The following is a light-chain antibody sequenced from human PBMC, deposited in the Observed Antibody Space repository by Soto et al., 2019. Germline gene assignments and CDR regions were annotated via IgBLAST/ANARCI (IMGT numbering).Light chain of an antibody. CDR2: DAS. V-gene: IGKV3-11*01. J-gene: IGKJ4*01. CDR1: QSIATN. Sequence: EIVLTQSPAILSLSPGEGATLSCRASQSIATNLAWYQQKPGQPPRLLIYDASDRATGIPARFSGSRSGADFTLTISSLEPEDVAVYYCQHRREWPPGASFGGGTKV. CDR3: QHRREWPPGAS.